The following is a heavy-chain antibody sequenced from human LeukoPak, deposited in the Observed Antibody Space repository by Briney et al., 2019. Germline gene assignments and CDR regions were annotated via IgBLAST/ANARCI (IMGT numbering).Heavy chain of an antibody. CDR1: GFTFSSYS. Sequence: GGSLRLSCAASGFTFSSYSMNWVRQAPGKGLEWVSSISSSSSYIYYADSVKGRFTISRDNAKNSLYLQMNSLRAEDTAVYYCAKDLWTVTTWVDYWGQGTLVTVSS. CDR3: AKDLWTVTTWVDY. CDR2: ISSSSSYI. J-gene: IGHJ4*02. V-gene: IGHV3-21*04. D-gene: IGHD4-17*01.